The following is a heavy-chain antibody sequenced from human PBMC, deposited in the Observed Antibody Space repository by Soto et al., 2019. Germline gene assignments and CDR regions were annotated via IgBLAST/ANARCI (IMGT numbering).Heavy chain of an antibody. CDR3: ARYRNDYGAYYYYGMDV. CDR1: GFTFSSYG. D-gene: IGHD4-17*01. CDR2: IWYDGGNK. Sequence: GGSLRLSCAASGFTFSSYGMHWVRQAPGKGLEWVAVIWYDGGNKYYADSMKGRFTISRDNSKNTLYLQMNSLRAEDTAVYYCARYRNDYGAYYYYGMDVWGQGTTVTVSS. V-gene: IGHV3-33*01. J-gene: IGHJ6*02.